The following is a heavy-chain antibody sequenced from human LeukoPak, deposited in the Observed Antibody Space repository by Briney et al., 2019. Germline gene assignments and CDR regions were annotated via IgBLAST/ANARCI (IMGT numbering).Heavy chain of an antibody. D-gene: IGHD4-17*01. V-gene: IGHV4-30-4*01. CDR3: ARVRTVTTWYFDY. J-gene: IGHJ4*02. Sequence: SQTLSLTCTVSGGSISSGDYYWSWIRQPPGKGLEWIGYIYYSGSTYYNPSLKSRVTISVDTSKNQLSLKLSSVTAADTAVYYCARVRTVTTWYFDYWGQGTLVTVSS. CDR1: GGSISSGDYY. CDR2: IYYSGST.